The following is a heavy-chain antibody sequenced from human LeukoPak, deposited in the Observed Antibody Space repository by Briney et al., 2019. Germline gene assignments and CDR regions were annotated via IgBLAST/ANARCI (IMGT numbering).Heavy chain of an antibody. CDR3: ARHHYYDSSGYYYRDDAFDI. CDR1: GGSFSDYY. J-gene: IGHJ3*02. CDR2: INHSGNT. Sequence: PSETLSLTCAVYGGSFSDYYWSWIRQPPGKGLEWIGEINHSGNTNYSPSLKSRVTISVDTSKNQFSLKLGSVTAADTAVYYCARHHYYDSSGYYYRDDAFDIWGQGTMVTVSS. D-gene: IGHD3-22*01. V-gene: IGHV4-34*01.